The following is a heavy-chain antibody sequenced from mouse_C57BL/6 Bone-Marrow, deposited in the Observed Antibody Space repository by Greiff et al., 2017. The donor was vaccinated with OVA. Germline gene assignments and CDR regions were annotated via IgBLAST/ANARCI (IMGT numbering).Heavy chain of an antibody. CDR3: ARGQLRGDY. V-gene: IGHV1-82*01. J-gene: IGHJ2*01. CDR2: IYPGDGNT. CDR1: GYAFSSSW. D-gene: IGHD3-2*02. Sequence: VQLQQSGPELVKPGASVKISCTASGYAFSSSWMNWVKQRPGQGLEWIGRIYPGDGNTNYNEKFKGKATLTADKSSSTAYMQRSSLTSEDVAVYFCARGQLRGDYWGQGTTLTVSS.